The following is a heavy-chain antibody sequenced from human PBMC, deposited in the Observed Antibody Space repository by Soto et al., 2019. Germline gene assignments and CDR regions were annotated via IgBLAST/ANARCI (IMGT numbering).Heavy chain of an antibody. CDR1: GYTFTSYY. D-gene: IGHD6-19*01. CDR2: INPSGGST. J-gene: IGHJ4*02. V-gene: IGHV1-46*01. Sequence: EASVKVSCKASGYTFTSYYMHWVRQAPGQGLEWMGIINPSGGSTSYAQKFQGRVTMTRDTSTSTVYMELSSLRSEDTAVYYCARDLQRLVLGGSLVYWGQGTLVTVSS. CDR3: ARDLQRLVLGGSLVY.